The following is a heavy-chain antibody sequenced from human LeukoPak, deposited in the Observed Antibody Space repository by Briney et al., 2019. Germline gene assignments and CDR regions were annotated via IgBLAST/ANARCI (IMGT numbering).Heavy chain of an antibody. CDR3: ARDRNGYDSSGYYPGAGWDAFDI. V-gene: IGHV3-11*01. CDR2: ISSSGSTI. CDR1: GFTFSDYY. J-gene: IGHJ3*02. D-gene: IGHD3-22*01. Sequence: GGSLRLSCTASGFTFSDYYMSWIRQAPGKGLEWVSYISSSGSTIYYADSVKGRFTISRDNAKNSLYLQMNSLRAEDTAVYYCARDRNGYDSSGYYPGAGWDAFDIWGQGTMVTVSS.